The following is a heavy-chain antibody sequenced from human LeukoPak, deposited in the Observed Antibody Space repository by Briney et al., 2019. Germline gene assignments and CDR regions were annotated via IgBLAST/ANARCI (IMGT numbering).Heavy chain of an antibody. CDR2: IKSKTDGGTT. D-gene: IGHD5-18*01. CDR1: GFTFSNAW. J-gene: IGHJ3*02. Sequence: GGSLRLSCAASGFTFSNAWMSWVRQAPGKGLEWVGRIKSKTDGGTTDYAAPVKGRFTISRDDSKNTLYLHMNSLKTEDTAVYYCTRYSYGDAFDIWGQGTMVTVSS. V-gene: IGHV3-15*01. CDR3: TRYSYGDAFDI.